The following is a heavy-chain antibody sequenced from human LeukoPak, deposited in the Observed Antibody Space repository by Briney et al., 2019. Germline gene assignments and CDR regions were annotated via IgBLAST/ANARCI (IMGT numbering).Heavy chain of an antibody. CDR1: GFTFSSYW. D-gene: IGHD6-6*01. CDR3: ARDIGGGPYSSSSAFDI. J-gene: IGHJ3*02. Sequence: GGSLRLSCAASGFTFSSYWMSWVRQAPGKGLEWVANIKQDGSEKYYVDSVKGRFTISRDNAKNSLYLQMNSLRAEDTAVYYCARDIGGGPYSSSSAFDIWGQGTMVTVSS. V-gene: IGHV3-7*01. CDR2: IKQDGSEK.